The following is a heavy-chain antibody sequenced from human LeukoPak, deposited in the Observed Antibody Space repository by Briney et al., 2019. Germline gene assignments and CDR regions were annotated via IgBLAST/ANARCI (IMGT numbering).Heavy chain of an antibody. Sequence: GGSLRLSCAASGFSFISYGMSWVRQAPGKGLEWVSAISGSGGTTYYADSVRGRFIISRDNSKSTLYFQMNSLRGDDTAIYYCAKRSPYNSSSYYLDFWGQGTLVTVSS. CDR2: ISGSGGTT. CDR1: GFSFISYG. J-gene: IGHJ4*02. CDR3: AKRSPYNSSSYYLDF. D-gene: IGHD6-6*01. V-gene: IGHV3-23*01.